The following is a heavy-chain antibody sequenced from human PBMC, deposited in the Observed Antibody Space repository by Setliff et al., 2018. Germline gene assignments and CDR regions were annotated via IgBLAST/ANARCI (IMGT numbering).Heavy chain of an antibody. CDR2: VNPNSGNT. V-gene: IGHV1-8*02. CDR1: GYTLTNYD. Sequence: GASVKVSCKASGYTLTNYDINWLRQAAGQGLEWMGWVNPNSGNTGYAQKFQGRVTMTRNTSISTVYMELSSLRYEDMAVYYCARGLRQNRSNSDVFDIWGQGTVVTVSS. CDR3: ARGLRQNRSNSDVFDI. D-gene: IGHD4-4*01. J-gene: IGHJ3*02.